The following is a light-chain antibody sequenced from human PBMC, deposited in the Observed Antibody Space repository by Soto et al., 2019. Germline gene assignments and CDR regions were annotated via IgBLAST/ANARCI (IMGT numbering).Light chain of an antibody. CDR1: QSIKNW. CDR2: KAS. Sequence: DIQMTQSPSTLSASVGDRVTITCRASQSIKNWLAWYQQKPGEAPKLLIYKASTLESGVPSRFSGSGSGTEFTLTISCLQPDDVGTYYCQQYNSYSQFTFGPGTKVDIK. V-gene: IGKV1-5*03. CDR3: QQYNSYSQFT. J-gene: IGKJ3*01.